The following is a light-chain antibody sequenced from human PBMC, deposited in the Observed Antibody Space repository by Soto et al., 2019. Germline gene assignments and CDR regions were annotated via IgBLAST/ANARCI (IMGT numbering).Light chain of an antibody. J-gene: IGLJ2*01. CDR3: CSYAGSSNVV. Sequence: QSVLTQPASVSGSPGQSITISCTGTSSDVGSYNLVSWYQQHPGKAPKLMIYEGSKRPSGVSNRFSGSTSGNTASLTISWLQAEDEADYYCCSYAGSSNVVFGGGTKLTVL. V-gene: IGLV2-23*01. CDR1: SSDVGSYNL. CDR2: EGS.